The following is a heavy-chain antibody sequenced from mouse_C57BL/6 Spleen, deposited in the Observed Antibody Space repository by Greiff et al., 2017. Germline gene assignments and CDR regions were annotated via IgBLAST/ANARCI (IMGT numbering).Heavy chain of an antibody. CDR1: GYAFSSYW. J-gene: IGHJ4*01. CDR2: IYPGDGDT. CDR3: ASGDSPYAMDY. V-gene: IGHV1-80*01. D-gene: IGHD2-13*01. Sequence: VQLQQSGAELVKPGASVKISCKASGYAFSSYWMNWVKQRPGKGLEWIGQIYPGDGDTNYNGKFKGKATLTADKSSSTAYMQLSSLTSEDSAVYFCASGDSPYAMDYWGQGTSVTVSS.